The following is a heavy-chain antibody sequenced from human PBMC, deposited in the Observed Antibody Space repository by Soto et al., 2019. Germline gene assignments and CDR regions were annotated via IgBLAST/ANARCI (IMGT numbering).Heavy chain of an antibody. CDR2: IYPGDSDT. Sequence: GESLKISCKGSGYSFTSYWIGWVRQMPGKGLEWMGIIYPGDSDTRYSPSLQGQVTISADKSISTAYLQWSSLKASDTAMYYCARLRPYYYDSSGPWVFDYWGQGTLVTVSS. J-gene: IGHJ4*02. D-gene: IGHD3-22*01. CDR3: ARLRPYYYDSSGPWVFDY. CDR1: GYSFTSYW. V-gene: IGHV5-51*01.